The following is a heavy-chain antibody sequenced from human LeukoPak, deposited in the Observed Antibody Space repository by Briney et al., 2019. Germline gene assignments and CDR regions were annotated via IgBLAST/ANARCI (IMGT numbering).Heavy chain of an antibody. CDR2: IYYSGST. CDR3: ARMAYYYDSSGYYYRSEYFQH. CDR1: GGSTSSYY. V-gene: IGHV4-59*01. Sequence: SETLSLTCTVSGGSTSSYYWSWIRQPPGKGLEWIGYIYYSGSTNYNPSLKSRVTISVDTSKNQFSLKLSSVTAADTAVYYCARMAYYYDSSGYYYRSEYFQHWGQGTLVTVSS. D-gene: IGHD3-22*01. J-gene: IGHJ1*01.